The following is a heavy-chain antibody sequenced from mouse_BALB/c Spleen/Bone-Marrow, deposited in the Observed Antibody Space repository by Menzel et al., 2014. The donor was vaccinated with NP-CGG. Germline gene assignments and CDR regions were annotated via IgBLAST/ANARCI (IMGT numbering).Heavy chain of an antibody. CDR1: GFTFSDYY. CDR2: ISNGGGST. CDR3: ARGGIYHGMDY. J-gene: IGHJ4*01. Sequence: EVMLVESGGGLVQPGGSLKLSCAPSGFTFSDYYMYWVRQTPEKRLEWVAYISNGGGSTYYPDTVKGRFTISRDNAKNTLYLQMSRLKSEDTAMYYCARGGIYHGMDYWGQGTSVTVSS. V-gene: IGHV5-12*01. D-gene: IGHD1-1*02.